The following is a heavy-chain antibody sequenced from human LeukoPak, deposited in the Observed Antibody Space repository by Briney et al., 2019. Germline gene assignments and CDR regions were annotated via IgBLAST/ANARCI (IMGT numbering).Heavy chain of an antibody. J-gene: IGHJ4*02. D-gene: IGHD6-13*01. V-gene: IGHV1-8*01. CDR3: ASALKRGSAGTLIDH. CDR2: MNPNSGNT. CDR1: D. Sequence: DINGVRQATGQGREGMGWMNPNSGNTGYAQKFQDRVTMTRNTSISTAYLELSSLGSEDTAMYYCASALKRGSAGTLIDHWGQGTLVTVSS.